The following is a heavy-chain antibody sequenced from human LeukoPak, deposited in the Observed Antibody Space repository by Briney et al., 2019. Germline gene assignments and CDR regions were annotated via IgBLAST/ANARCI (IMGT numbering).Heavy chain of an antibody. CDR3: AREGIVVVVAAFDY. Sequence: ASVKVSCKASGYTFTGYYMHWVRQAPGQGLEWMGWINPNSGGTNYAQKFQGRVTMTRDTSISTAYMELSRLRSDDTAVYYCAREGIVVVVAAFDYRGQGTLVTVSS. D-gene: IGHD2-15*01. J-gene: IGHJ4*02. CDR2: INPNSGGT. CDR1: GYTFTGYY. V-gene: IGHV1-2*02.